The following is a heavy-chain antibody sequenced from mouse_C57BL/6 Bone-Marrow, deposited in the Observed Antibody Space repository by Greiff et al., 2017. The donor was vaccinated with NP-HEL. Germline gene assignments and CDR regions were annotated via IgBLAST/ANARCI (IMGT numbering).Heavy chain of an antibody. J-gene: IGHJ3*01. CDR1: GFTFSSYA. D-gene: IGHD2-2*01. CDR2: ISDGGSYT. V-gene: IGHV5-4*03. Sequence: DVKLVESGGGLVKPGGSLKLSCAASGFTFSSYAMSWVRQTPEKRLEWVATISDGGSYTDYPDNVKGRFTISRDNAKNNLYLQMSHLTSEDTAMYYCARHYYGSFAYWGQGTLVTVSA. CDR3: ARHYYGSFAY.